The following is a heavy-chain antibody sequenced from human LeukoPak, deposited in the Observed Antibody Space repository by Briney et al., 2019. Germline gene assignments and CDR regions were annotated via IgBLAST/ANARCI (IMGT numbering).Heavy chain of an antibody. J-gene: IGHJ4*01. CDR2: IWYDGSNK. V-gene: IGHV3-33*06. D-gene: IGHD6-19*01. CDR3: AKGIYSSGWSYFDY. CDR1: GFTFSSYG. Sequence: GGSLRLSCAASGFTFSSYGMHWVRQAPGKGLEWVAVIWYDGSNKYYADSVKGRFTISRDNSKNTLYLQMNSLRAEDTAVYYCAKGIYSSGWSYFDYWGHGTLVTVSS.